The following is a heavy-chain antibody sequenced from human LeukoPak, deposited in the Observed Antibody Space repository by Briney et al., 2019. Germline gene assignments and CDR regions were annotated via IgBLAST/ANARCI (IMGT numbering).Heavy chain of an antibody. Sequence: KSGGSLRLSCAASGFTFSSYAMSWVRQAPGKGLEWVSSISTSSSYIYYADSVKGRFTISRDNAKNSLYLQMNSLRAEDTAVYYCARDLVISNYYYYMDVWGKGTTVTVSS. V-gene: IGHV3-21*01. CDR1: GFTFSSYA. D-gene: IGHD3-9*01. CDR3: ARDLVISNYYYYMDV. J-gene: IGHJ6*03. CDR2: ISTSSSYI.